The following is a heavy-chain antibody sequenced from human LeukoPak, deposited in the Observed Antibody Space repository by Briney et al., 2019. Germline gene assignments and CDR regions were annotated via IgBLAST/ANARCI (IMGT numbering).Heavy chain of an antibody. CDR2: ISDTGGRT. D-gene: IGHD5-12*01. V-gene: IGHV3-23*01. Sequence: GGSLRLSCPGSGFTFSSYGMSWVRQAPGKGLEWVSSISDTGGRTYYADSVQGRLTISRDNSKNTLYLQMDSQRAEDTAVYYCGKDLVFGGYSGMDVWGEGTTVTVSS. CDR3: GKDLVFGGYSGMDV. CDR1: GFTFSSYG. J-gene: IGHJ6*04.